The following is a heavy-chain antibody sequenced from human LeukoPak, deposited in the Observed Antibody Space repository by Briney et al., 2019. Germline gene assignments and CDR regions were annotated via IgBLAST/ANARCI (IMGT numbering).Heavy chain of an antibody. CDR1: GFTFSNYA. CDR3: AKDRDRIIMVRGVLDV. Sequence: GRSLRLSCAASGFTFSNYAMSWVRQAPGKGLEWVSAISGSGGDTFYTDSVKGRFTISRDNSKNTLYLQMNSLRAEDTAVYYCAKDRDRIIMVRGVLDVWGKGTTVTISS. J-gene: IGHJ6*04. CDR2: ISGSGGDT. D-gene: IGHD3-10*01. V-gene: IGHV3-23*01.